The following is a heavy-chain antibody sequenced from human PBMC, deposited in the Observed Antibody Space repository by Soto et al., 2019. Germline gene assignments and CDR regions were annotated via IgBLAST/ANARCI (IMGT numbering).Heavy chain of an antibody. J-gene: IGHJ5*02. V-gene: IGHV1-69*13. CDR1: GGTFSSNA. D-gene: IGHD3-9*01. CDR2: IIPIFGTA. Sequence: ASVKVSCKASGGTFSSNAISWVRQAPGQGLEWMGGIIPIFGTANYAQKFQGRVTITADGSTSTAYMELRSLRSDDTAVYYCARVAEYYDILTGHNWFDPWGQGTLVTVSS. CDR3: ARVAEYYDILTGHNWFDP.